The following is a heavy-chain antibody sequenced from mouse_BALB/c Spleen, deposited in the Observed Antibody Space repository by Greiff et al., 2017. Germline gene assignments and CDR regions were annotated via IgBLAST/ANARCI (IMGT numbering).Heavy chain of an antibody. J-gene: IGHJ4*01. CDR3: ARCGSKAMDY. Sequence: QVQLQQSGAELVRPGSSVKISCKASGYAFSRYWMNWVKQRPGQGLEWIGQIYPGDGDTNYNGKFKGKATLTADKSSSTAYMQLSSLTSEDSAVYFCARCGSKAMDYWGQGTSVTVAS. CDR2: IYPGDGDT. V-gene: IGHV1-80*01. CDR1: GYAFSRYW.